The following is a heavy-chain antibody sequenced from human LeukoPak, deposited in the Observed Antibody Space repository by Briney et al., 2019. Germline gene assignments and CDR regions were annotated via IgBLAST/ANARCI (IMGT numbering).Heavy chain of an antibody. V-gene: IGHV3-23*01. J-gene: IGHJ4*02. CDR2: ISGSGIST. Sequence: GGSLRLSYAASGFIFSSHAMGWVRQAPDKGLEWVSAISGSGISTYYADSVKGRFTISRDNSKNTLYPQMNSLRAEDTAVYYCAKEAFGYHYYFDHWGQGALVTVSS. CDR3: AKEAFGYHYYFDH. D-gene: IGHD2-15*01. CDR1: GFIFSSHA.